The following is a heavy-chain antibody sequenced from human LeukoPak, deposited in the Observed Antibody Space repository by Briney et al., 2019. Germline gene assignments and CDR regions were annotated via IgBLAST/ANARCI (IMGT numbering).Heavy chain of an antibody. Sequence: PSETLSLTCAVYGGSFSGYYWSWIRQPPGKGLEWIGEINHSGSTNYNPSLKSRVTISVDTSKNQFSLKLGSVTAADTAVYYCARSSLSSSFDYWGQGTLVTVSS. CDR1: GGSFSGYY. V-gene: IGHV4-34*01. D-gene: IGHD6-13*01. CDR2: INHSGST. J-gene: IGHJ4*02. CDR3: ARSSLSSSFDY.